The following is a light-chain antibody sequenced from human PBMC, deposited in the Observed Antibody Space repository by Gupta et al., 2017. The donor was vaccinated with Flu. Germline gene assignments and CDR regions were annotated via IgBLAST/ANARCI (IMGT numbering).Light chain of an antibody. CDR2: GAS. V-gene: IGKV3-15*01. CDR3: QQYNNWPPRDS. Sequence: EIVMTQSPATLSVSPGERATRSCRASQSVSSNLAWYQQKPGQAPRLLIYGASTRATGIPARFSGSGSGTEFTLTISSLQSEDFAVYYCQQYNNWPPRDSFGQGTKLEIK. CDR1: QSVSSN. J-gene: IGKJ2*03.